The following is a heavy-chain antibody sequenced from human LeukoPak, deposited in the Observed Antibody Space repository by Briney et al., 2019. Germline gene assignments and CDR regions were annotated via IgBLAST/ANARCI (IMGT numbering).Heavy chain of an antibody. Sequence: ASVKVSCKVSGYTLTELSMHWVRQAPGKGLEWMGGFDPEDGETIYAQKFQGRVIMTEDTSTDTAYMELSSLRSEDTAVYYCATRPGRGYYYYYYMDVWGKGTTVTVSS. CDR1: GYTLTELS. CDR3: ATRPGRGYYYYYYMDV. D-gene: IGHD3-10*01. J-gene: IGHJ6*03. CDR2: FDPEDGET. V-gene: IGHV1-24*01.